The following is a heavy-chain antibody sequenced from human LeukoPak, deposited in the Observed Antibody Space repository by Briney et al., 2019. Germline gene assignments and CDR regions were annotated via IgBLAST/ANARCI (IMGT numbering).Heavy chain of an antibody. CDR2: ISYDGSNK. J-gene: IGHJ4*02. Sequence: GGSLRLSCAASGFTFSSYAIHWVRQAPGKGLEWVAVISYDGSNKYYADSVKGRFTISRDNSKNTLYLQMNSLRAEDTAVYYCARDLIAGVGYRNARFDYWGQGTLVVVSS. CDR1: GFTFSSYA. CDR3: ARDLIAGVGYRNARFDY. D-gene: IGHD5-24*01. V-gene: IGHV3-30-3*01.